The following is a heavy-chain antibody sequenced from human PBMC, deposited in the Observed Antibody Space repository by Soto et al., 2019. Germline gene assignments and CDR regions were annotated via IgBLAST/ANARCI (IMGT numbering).Heavy chain of an antibody. CDR2: ISSSSSYI. J-gene: IGHJ6*02. Sequence: GGSLRLSCAASGFTFSSYSMNWVRQAPGKGLEWVSSISSSSSYIYYADSVKGRFTISRDNAKNSLYLQMNSLRAEDTAVYYCARERNLVPAGSVGYYGMDVWGQGTTVTVSS. V-gene: IGHV3-21*01. CDR3: ARERNLVPAGSVGYYGMDV. CDR1: GFTFSSYS. D-gene: IGHD2-2*01.